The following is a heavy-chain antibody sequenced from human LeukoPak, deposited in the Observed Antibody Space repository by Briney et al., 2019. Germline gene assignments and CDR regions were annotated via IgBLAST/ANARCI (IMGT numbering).Heavy chain of an antibody. J-gene: IGHJ4*02. CDR1: GSTFSSYA. CDR2: ISYDGSNK. Sequence: GRSLRLSCAASGSTFSSYAMHWVRQAPGKGLEWVAVISYDGSNKYYADSVKGRFTISRDNSKNTLYLQMNSLRAEDTAVYYCARGQGIGYYYDSSGIGYFDYWGQGTLVTVSS. V-gene: IGHV3-30-3*01. CDR3: ARGQGIGYYYDSSGIGYFDY. D-gene: IGHD3-22*01.